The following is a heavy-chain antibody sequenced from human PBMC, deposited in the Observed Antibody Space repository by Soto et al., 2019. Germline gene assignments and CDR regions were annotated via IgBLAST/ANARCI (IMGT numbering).Heavy chain of an antibody. J-gene: IGHJ4*02. D-gene: IGHD3-22*01. CDR3: ATFDSSGYYNPDQFDY. V-gene: IGHV3-21*01. CDR2: ISSSSSYI. CDR1: GFTFSSYS. Sequence: GSLRLSCAASGFTFSSYSVNWVRQAPGKGLEWVSSISSSSSYIYYADSVKGRFTISRDNAKNSLYLQMNSLRAEDTAVYYCATFDSSGYYNPDQFDYWGQGTLVTVSS.